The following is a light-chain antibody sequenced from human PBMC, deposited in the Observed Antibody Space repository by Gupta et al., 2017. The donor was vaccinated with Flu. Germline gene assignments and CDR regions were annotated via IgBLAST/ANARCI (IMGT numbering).Light chain of an antibody. V-gene: IGLV1-40*01. Sequence: QSVLTQPPSVSGAPGQRVTISCTGSYSNIGAGYDVHWYQQLPGTAPKLLIYINSDRPSGVPDRFSGSKSGTSASLAITGLQAEDEADDYCQSSDSSMSGSVFGGGTKLTVL. CDR2: INS. CDR3: QSSDSSMSGSV. CDR1: YSNIGAGYD. J-gene: IGLJ3*02.